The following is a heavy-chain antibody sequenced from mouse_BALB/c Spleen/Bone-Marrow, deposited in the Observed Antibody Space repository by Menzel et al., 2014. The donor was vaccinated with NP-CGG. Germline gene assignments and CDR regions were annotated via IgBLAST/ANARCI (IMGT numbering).Heavy chain of an antibody. Sequence: EVKPQESGGGLVQPGDSLRLSCATSGFTFSDFYMEWVRQPPGKRLEWIATSRNRAKYYTTEYSASVKGRFIVSRDTSQSVLYLQMNALRAEDTAIYYCARDVGYGNYFVYWGQGTLVTVSA. CDR1: GFTFSDFY. CDR3: ARDVGYGNYFVY. CDR2: SRNRAKYYTT. D-gene: IGHD2-10*02. V-gene: IGHV7-1*02. J-gene: IGHJ3*01.